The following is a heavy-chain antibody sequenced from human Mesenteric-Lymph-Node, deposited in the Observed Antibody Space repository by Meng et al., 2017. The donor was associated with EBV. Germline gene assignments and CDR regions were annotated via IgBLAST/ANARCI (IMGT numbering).Heavy chain of an antibody. V-gene: IGHV4-59*01. CDR3: TRGGYSDYDWDY. CDR1: GGSISSNY. D-gene: IGHD5-12*01. Sequence: QVQLQESVPGLVKPSESLSLTGTVSGGSISSNYWGWIRQSPGRGLEWIGYIYYTGSTNYNPSLKSRVTISQDTSKNHFSLKLSSVTAADTAMYYCTRGGYSDYDWDYWGQGTLVTVSS. CDR2: IYYTGST. J-gene: IGHJ4*02.